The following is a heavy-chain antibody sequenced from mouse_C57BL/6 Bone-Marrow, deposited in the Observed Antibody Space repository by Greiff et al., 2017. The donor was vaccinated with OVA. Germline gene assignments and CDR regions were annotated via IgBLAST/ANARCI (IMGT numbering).Heavy chain of an antibody. D-gene: IGHD2-2*01. Sequence: VKLMESGAELARPGASVKLSCKASGYTFTSYGISWVKQRTGQGLEWIGEISPRSGNTYYNEKFKGKATLTADNSSSTAYMELRSLTSEDSAVYFCAREGYGYGPWFAYWGQGTLVTVSA. J-gene: IGHJ3*01. CDR2: ISPRSGNT. V-gene: IGHV1-81*01. CDR3: AREGYGYGPWFAY. CDR1: GYTFTSYG.